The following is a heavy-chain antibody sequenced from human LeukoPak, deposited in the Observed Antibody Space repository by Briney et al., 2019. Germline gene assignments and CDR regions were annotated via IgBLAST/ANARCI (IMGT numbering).Heavy chain of an antibody. CDR2: VNDRGTYT. CDR1: GITFNIYA. Sequence: PGGSLRLSCAASGITFNIYAMTWVRQVPGEGLEWVSGVNDRGTYTYYADSVKGRFTISRDNSRSILYLQMHSLRAEDTATYYCAKGTIVVRLVFGFDVWGQGTTVTVS. CDR3: AKGTIVVRLVFGFDV. V-gene: IGHV3-23*01. J-gene: IGHJ6*02. D-gene: IGHD3-22*01.